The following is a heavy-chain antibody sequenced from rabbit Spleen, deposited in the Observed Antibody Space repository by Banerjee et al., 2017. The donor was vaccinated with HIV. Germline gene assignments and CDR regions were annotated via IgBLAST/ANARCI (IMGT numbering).Heavy chain of an antibody. J-gene: IGHJ4*01. CDR3: ARDLATVVGWNFNL. V-gene: IGHV1S40*01. CDR1: GFSFSSGYD. CDR2: INTYTARP. D-gene: IGHD3-1*01. Sequence: QQLVESGGGLVKPGASLTLTCTASGFSFSSGYDRGWVRQAPGKGLQWIACINTYTARPVYATWAKGRFTISRTSSTTVTLQMTSLTAADTATYFCARDLATVVGWNFNLWGQGTLVTVS.